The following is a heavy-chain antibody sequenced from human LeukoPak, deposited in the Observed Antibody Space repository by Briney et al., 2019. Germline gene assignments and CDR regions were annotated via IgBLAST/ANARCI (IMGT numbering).Heavy chain of an antibody. CDR2: INPNSGGT. CDR1: GYTFTGYY. V-gene: IGHV1-2*06. Sequence: ASVKVSCKASGYTFTGYYMHWVRQAPGQGLEWMGRINPNSGGTNYAQKFQGRVTMTRDTSISTAYMELSRLRSGDTAVYYCARDKGYSSGWYNWFDPWGQGTLVTVSS. J-gene: IGHJ5*02. D-gene: IGHD6-19*01. CDR3: ARDKGYSSGWYNWFDP.